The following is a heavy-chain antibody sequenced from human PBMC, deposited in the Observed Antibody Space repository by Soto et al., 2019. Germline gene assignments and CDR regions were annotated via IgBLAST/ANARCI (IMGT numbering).Heavy chain of an antibody. CDR3: AASTMIVGNFDY. J-gene: IGHJ4*02. CDR1: GGSTSSYY. D-gene: IGHD3-22*01. V-gene: IGHV4-59*01. Sequence: TSETLSLTCTVSGGSTSSYYWSWIRQPPGKGLEWIGYIYYSGSTNYNPSLKSRVTISVDTSKNQFSLKLSSVTAADTAVYYCAASTMIVGNFDYWGQGTLVTVSS. CDR2: IYYSGST.